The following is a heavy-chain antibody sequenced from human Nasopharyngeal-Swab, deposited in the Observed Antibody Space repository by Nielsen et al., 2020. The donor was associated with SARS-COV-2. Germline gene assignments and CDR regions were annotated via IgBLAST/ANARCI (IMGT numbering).Heavy chain of an antibody. CDR3: ARTFYSWYVDV. V-gene: IGHV4-39*01. Sequence: SETLSLTCSVFGDSIRKDKYYWGWVRQAPGQGLERIGTVYYSGTAYHNPSLKSRVAISVDASKSQLSLSLSSVTATDTAVYYCARTFYSWYVDVWGPGTQVTVSS. CDR1: GDSIRKDKYY. J-gene: IGHJ5*02. CDR2: VYYSGTA. D-gene: IGHD6-13*01.